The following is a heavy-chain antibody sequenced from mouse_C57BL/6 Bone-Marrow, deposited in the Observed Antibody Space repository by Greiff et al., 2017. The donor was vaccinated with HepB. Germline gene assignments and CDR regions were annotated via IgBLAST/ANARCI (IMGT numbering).Heavy chain of an antibody. CDR1: GYTFTDHT. J-gene: IGHJ4*01. CDR3: ARGVYYDYDRYYAMDY. D-gene: IGHD2-4*01. V-gene: IGHV1-78*01. CDR2: IYPRDGST. Sequence: VKLQESDAELVKPGASVKISCKVSGYTFTDHTIHWMKQRPEQGLEWIGYIYPRDGSTKYNEKFKGKATLTADKSSSTANMQLNSLTSEDSAVYFGARGVYYDYDRYYAMDYWGQGTSVTVSS.